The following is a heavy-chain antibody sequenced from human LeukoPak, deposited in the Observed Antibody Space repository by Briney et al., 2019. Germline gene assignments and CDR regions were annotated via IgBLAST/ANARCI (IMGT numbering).Heavy chain of an antibody. Sequence: PGGSLTLSCAASGFTFSSYWMSWVRQAPGKGLEWVANIKQDGSEKYYVDSVKGRFTISRDNAKNSLYLQMNSLRAEDTAVYYCARDRYYDSSGLDVWGKGTTVTVSP. D-gene: IGHD3-22*01. V-gene: IGHV3-7*01. CDR3: ARDRYYDSSGLDV. CDR1: GFTFSSYW. J-gene: IGHJ6*04. CDR2: IKQDGSEK.